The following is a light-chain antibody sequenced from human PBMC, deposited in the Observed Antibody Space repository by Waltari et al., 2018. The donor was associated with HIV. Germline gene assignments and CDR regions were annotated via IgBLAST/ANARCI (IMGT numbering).Light chain of an antibody. CDR1: QSFSSSY. V-gene: IGKV3-20*01. CDR3: QQYGSSPCT. Sequence: DIVLTQPPGTLSLSPGERATLSCSASQSFSSSYLAWYQQKPGQAPRLLIYDASSRATGIPDRFSGSGSGTDFTLTISRLEPEDSAVYYCQQYGSSPCTFGGGTKVEIK. CDR2: DAS. J-gene: IGKJ4*01.